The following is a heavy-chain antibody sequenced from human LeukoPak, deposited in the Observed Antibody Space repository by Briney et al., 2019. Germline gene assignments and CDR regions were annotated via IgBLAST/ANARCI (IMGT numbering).Heavy chain of an antibody. CDR1: GGTFTSYA. Sequence: SLRVSSKASGGTFTSYAISWVRQAPGQGLEWMGGIIPIFGTANYEQKFQGRVTITADKSTSTAYMELSSLRSEETAVYYCARGPRGGRTNYYDSSGYYYTAFDIWGQGTMVTVSS. CDR2: IIPIFGTA. V-gene: IGHV1-69*06. CDR3: ARGPRGGRTNYYDSSGYYYTAFDI. D-gene: IGHD3-22*01. J-gene: IGHJ3*02.